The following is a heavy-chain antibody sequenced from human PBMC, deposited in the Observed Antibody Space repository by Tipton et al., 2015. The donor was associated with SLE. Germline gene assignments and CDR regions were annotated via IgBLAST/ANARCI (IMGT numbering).Heavy chain of an antibody. CDR3: AREGQYYGGFDY. V-gene: IGHV3-30*04. Sequence: SLRLSCAASGFTFSSYAMHWVRQAPGKGLEWVAVISYDGSNKYYADSVKGRFTISRDNSKNTLYLQMNSLRAEDTAVYYCAREGQYYGGFDYWGQGTLVTVSS. CDR1: GFTFSSYA. D-gene: IGHD3-10*01. CDR2: ISYDGSNK. J-gene: IGHJ4*02.